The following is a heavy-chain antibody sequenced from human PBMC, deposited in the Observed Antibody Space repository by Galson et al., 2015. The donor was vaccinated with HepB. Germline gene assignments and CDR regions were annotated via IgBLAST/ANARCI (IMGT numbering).Heavy chain of an antibody. J-gene: IGHJ6*02. Sequence: SVKVSCKASGYTFTSYYMHWVRQAPGQGLEWMGLINPSGGSTSYAQKFQGRVTMTRDTSTSTVYMELSSLRSEDTAVYYCAREMTTDGMDVWGQGTTVTVSS. CDR1: GYTFTSYY. V-gene: IGHV1-46*01. D-gene: IGHD4-11*01. CDR2: INPSGGST. CDR3: AREMTTDGMDV.